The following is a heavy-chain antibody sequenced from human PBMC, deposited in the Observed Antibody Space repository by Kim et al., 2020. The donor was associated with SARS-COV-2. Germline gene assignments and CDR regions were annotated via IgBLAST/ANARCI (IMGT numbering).Heavy chain of an antibody. V-gene: IGHV4-39*07. D-gene: IGHD5-18*01. Sequence: YHHPSLKSRVTISVDTSKNQFSLKLSSVTAADTAVYYCARLSDRAMAVDYWGQGTLVTVSS. J-gene: IGHJ4*02. CDR3: ARLSDRAMAVDY.